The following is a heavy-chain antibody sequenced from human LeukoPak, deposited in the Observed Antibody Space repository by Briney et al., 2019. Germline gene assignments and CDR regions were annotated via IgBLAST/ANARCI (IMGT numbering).Heavy chain of an antibody. CDR2: LDSDDCT. J-gene: IGHJ4*02. Sequence: GSLRLSCAASGFTVSGNYVSWVRQTPGKGLEWVSILDSDDCTYYADSVEGRFTISRDNSMTTLFLQMNSLRAEDTAVYYCARGTTVTKFDYWGQGTLVTVSS. CDR1: GFTVSGNY. V-gene: IGHV3-66*01. CDR3: ARGTTVTKFDY. D-gene: IGHD4-17*01.